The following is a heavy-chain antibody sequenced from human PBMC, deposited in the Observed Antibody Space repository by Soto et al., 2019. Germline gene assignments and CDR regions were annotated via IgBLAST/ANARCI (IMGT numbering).Heavy chain of an antibody. Sequence: GASVKVSCKASGYTFTSYYMHWVRQAPGQGLEWMGIINPSGGSTSYAQKFQGRVTMTRDTSTSTVYMELSSLRSEDTAVYYCARGGAAAGTGYYYYYYGMDVWGQGTTVTVSS. CDR2: INPSGGST. J-gene: IGHJ6*02. CDR1: GYTFTSYY. V-gene: IGHV1-46*01. D-gene: IGHD6-13*01. CDR3: ARGGAAAGTGYYYYYYGMDV.